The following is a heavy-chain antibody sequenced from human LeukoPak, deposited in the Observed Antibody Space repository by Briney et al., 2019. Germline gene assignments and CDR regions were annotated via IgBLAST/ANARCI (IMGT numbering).Heavy chain of an antibody. CDR1: GGSFSGYY. J-gene: IGHJ4*02. CDR2: INHSGST. Sequence: PSETLSLTCAVYGGSFSGYYWSWIRQPPGKGLEWIGEINHSGSTNYNPSLKSRVTISVDTSKNQFSLKLSSVTAADTAVYYCARVAHYYDSSGYHDYWGQGTLVTVSS. V-gene: IGHV4-34*01. D-gene: IGHD3-22*01. CDR3: ARVAHYYDSSGYHDY.